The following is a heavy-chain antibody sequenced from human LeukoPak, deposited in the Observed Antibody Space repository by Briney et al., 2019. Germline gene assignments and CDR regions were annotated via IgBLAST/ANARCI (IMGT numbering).Heavy chain of an antibody. CDR3: ARLAPVWFGESNAFDI. CDR1: GGSISSSGYY. CDR2: IYYSGST. Sequence: SETLSLTCTVSGGSISSSGYYWGWIRQPPGKGLEWIGSIYYSGSTYYNPSLKSRVTISVDTSKNQFSLKLSSVTAADTAVYYCARLAPVWFGESNAFDIWGQGTMVTVSS. D-gene: IGHD3-10*01. V-gene: IGHV4-39*01. J-gene: IGHJ3*02.